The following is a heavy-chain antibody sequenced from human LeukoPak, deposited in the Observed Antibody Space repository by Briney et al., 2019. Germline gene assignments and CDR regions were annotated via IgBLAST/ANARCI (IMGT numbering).Heavy chain of an antibody. CDR2: VNIDGIRT. CDR3: ASWLYAFDI. V-gene: IGHV3-74*01. Sequence: PGGSLRLPCAASGFTFSNLWMHWVRQPPGKGLVWVSRVNIDGIRTDYADSVKGRFSISRDNAKNTLYLQMNSLRAEDTAVYYCASWLYAFDIWGQGTMVTVSS. J-gene: IGHJ3*02. CDR1: GFTFSNLW. D-gene: IGHD6-19*01.